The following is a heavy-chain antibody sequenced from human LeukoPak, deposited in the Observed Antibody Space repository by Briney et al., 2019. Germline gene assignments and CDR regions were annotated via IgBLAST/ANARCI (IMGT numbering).Heavy chain of an antibody. Sequence: GGSLRLSCAASGFTFSSYWMSWVRQAPGKGLEWVANIKHDGSEKYYVDSVKGRFTISRDNAKNSLYLQMNSLRAEDTAVYYCARELSSSETLYYYYYMDVWGKGTTVTVSS. CDR3: ARELSSSETLYYYYYMDV. CDR2: IKHDGSEK. CDR1: GFTFSSYW. J-gene: IGHJ6*03. V-gene: IGHV3-7*01. D-gene: IGHD6-19*01.